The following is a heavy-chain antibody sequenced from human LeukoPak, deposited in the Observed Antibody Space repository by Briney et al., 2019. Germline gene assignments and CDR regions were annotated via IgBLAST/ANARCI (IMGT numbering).Heavy chain of an antibody. CDR1: GGSISSYY. V-gene: IGHV4-59*08. CDR3: ACQSYETYYDYVWGSYRYTDY. D-gene: IGHD3-16*02. CDR2: IYYSGST. Sequence: SETLSLTCTVSGGSISSYYWSWLRQPPGKGLEGGGYIYYSGSTNYNPSLKSRVTISVDTSKSQFSLKLSSVPAADTAVYYCACQSYETYYDYVWGSYRYTDYWGQGTLVTVSS. J-gene: IGHJ4*02.